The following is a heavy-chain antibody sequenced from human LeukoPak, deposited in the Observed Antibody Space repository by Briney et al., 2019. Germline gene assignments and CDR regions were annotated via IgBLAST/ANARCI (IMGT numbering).Heavy chain of an antibody. CDR3: AGDFWSSNWFDP. Sequence: GGSMRLSCAASGFTFSSYAMSWVRQAPGKGLEWVSAISGSGGSTYYADFVKGRFTISRDNAKNSLYLQMNSLRAEDTAVYYCAGDFWSSNWFDPWGQGTLVTVSS. J-gene: IGHJ5*02. V-gene: IGHV3-23*01. D-gene: IGHD3-3*01. CDR1: GFTFSSYA. CDR2: ISGSGGST.